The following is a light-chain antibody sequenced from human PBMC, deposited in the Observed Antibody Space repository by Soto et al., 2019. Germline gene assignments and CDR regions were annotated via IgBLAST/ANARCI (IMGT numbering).Light chain of an antibody. J-gene: IGKJ5*01. CDR3: QQRSNWPQIT. CDR2: GAS. Sequence: EIVLTQSPGTLSLSPGGRATLSCRASQSVSSSYLAWYQQKPGQAPRLLIYGASSRATGIPARFSGSGSGTDFTLTISSLEPEDFAVYYCQQRSNWPQITFGQGTRLEIK. V-gene: IGKV3D-20*02. CDR1: QSVSSSY.